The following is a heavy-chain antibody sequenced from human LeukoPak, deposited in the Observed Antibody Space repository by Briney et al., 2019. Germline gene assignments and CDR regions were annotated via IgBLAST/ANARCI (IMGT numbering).Heavy chain of an antibody. CDR1: VYTFTRYY. CDR3: ARSQGGNTLWFDP. CDR2: INTSAGST. V-gene: IGHV1-46*01. Sequence: ASVKVSCKASVYTFTRYYMHWVRQAPGQGREWRGIINTSAGSTTYVQKFQGRVSMTRDTSTSTVYLEVSSQRYEDTAVYYCARSQGGNTLWFDPWGQGTLVTVSS. J-gene: IGHJ5*02. D-gene: IGHD4-23*01.